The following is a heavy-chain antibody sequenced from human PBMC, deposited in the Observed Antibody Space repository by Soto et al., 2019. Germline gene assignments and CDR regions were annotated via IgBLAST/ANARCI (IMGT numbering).Heavy chain of an antibody. V-gene: IGHV3-23*01. CDR3: AKEGVRLGQHDYSDY. CDR1: GFTLSDYA. J-gene: IGHJ4*02. Sequence: EVHLLESGGALVQPGGSLRLSCAASGFTLSDYAMSWVRQAPGKGLEWVSSISDCRTYYADSVKGRFYIPRDSSNNTVYLQMHSLRAEDTAVYYCAKEGVRLGQHDYSDYWGQGTLVTVSS. D-gene: IGHD3-16*01. CDR2: ISDCRT.